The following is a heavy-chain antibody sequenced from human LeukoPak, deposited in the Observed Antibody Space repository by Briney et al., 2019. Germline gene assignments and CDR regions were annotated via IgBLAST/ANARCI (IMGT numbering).Heavy chain of an antibody. Sequence: GGSLRLSCAASGFTFSDYYMSWIRQAPGKGLEWVSYITSSGSVTYYAASVRGRFTISMDNAKNTLFLQRNSPGAEDTAVYYCAREDFQFRGKDAFDIWGHGTMVTVSS. J-gene: IGHJ3*02. D-gene: IGHD3-16*01. CDR3: AREDFQFRGKDAFDI. CDR2: ITSSGSVT. CDR1: GFTFSDYY. V-gene: IGHV3-11*04.